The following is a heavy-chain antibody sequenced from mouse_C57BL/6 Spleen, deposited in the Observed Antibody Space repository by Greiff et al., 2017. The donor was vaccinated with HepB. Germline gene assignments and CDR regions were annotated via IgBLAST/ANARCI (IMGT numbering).Heavy chain of an antibody. CDR1: GFSLTSYG. Sequence: VMLVESGPGLVAPSQSLSITCTVSGFSLTSYGVHWVRQPPGKGLEWLVVIWSDGSTTYNSALKSRLSISKDNSKSQVFLKMNSLQTDDTAMYYCARHGNYEDYAMDYWGQGTSVTVSS. D-gene: IGHD2-1*01. CDR2: IWSDGST. J-gene: IGHJ4*01. CDR3: ARHGNYEDYAMDY. V-gene: IGHV2-6-1*01.